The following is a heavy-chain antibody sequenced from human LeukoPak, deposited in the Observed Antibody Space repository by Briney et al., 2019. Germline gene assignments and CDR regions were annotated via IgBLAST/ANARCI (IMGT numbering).Heavy chain of an antibody. J-gene: IGHJ4*02. D-gene: IGHD3-3*01. V-gene: IGHV1-24*01. CDR1: GYTLTELL. CDR3: ATNFWSGYYYL. CDR2: FDPGDGKT. Sequence: ASVKVSRKVSGYTLTELLMHWVRQAPGKGREGMGGFDPGDGKTIYAQKCQGRVTMTEDTSTDTADMELSSLRSEDTALYCCATNFWSGYYYLWGQGTLVTVSS.